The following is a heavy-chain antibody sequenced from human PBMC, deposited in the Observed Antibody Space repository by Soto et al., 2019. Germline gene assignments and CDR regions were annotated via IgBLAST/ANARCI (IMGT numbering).Heavy chain of an antibody. V-gene: IGHV1-2*02. CDR1: GYTFTGYY. CDR2: INPNSGGT. CDR3: ARGGYREYYYDSSGYSYWHYYYGMDV. J-gene: IGHJ6*02. D-gene: IGHD3-22*01. Sequence: AAVKVSCKASGYTFTGYYMHWVRQAPGQGLEWMGWINPNSGGTNYAQKFQGRVTMTRDTSISTAYMELSRLRSDDTAVYYCARGGYREYYYDSSGYSYWHYYYGMDVWGQGTTVTVSS.